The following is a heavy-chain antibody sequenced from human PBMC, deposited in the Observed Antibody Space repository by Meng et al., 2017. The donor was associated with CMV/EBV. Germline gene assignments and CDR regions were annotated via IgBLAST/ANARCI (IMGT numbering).Heavy chain of an antibody. V-gene: IGHV4-4*02. D-gene: IGHD2-2*01. J-gene: IGHJ5*02. CDR3: ARGKDCSSTSCYLKGYNWFDP. CDR2: IYHSGST. CDR1: SSNW. Sequence: SSNWWSWVRQPPGKGLEWIGEIYHSGSTNYNPSLKSRVTISVDKSKNQFSLKLSSVTAADTAVYYCARGKDCSSTSCYLKGYNWFDPWGQGTPVTVSS.